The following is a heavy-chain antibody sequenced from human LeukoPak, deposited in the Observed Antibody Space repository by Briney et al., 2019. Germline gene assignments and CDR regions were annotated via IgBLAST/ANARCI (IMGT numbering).Heavy chain of an antibody. CDR1: DDSISDYY. J-gene: IGHJ4*02. V-gene: IGHV4-59*01. D-gene: IGHD6-19*01. CDR2: IHNSGTS. CDR3: ARGRIAVFDY. Sequence: SETLSLTYTVSDDSISDYYRGWIRQPPGKGLEWIGYIHNSGTSIYNLSLKSRVTISADTSKNQFSLKLSSVTAADTAVYYCARGRIAVFDYWGQGTLVTVSS.